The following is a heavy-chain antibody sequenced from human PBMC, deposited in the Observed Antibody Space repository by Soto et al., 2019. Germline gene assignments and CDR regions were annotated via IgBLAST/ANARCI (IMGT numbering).Heavy chain of an antibody. CDR3: ARGKRGLRFHANFDY. J-gene: IGHJ4*02. V-gene: IGHV4-34*01. CDR1: GGSFSGYY. Sequence: SETLSLTCAVYGGSFSGYYWSWIRQPPGKGLEWIGEINHSGSTIYNPSLKSRVTISVDTSKNQFSLKLSSVTAADTAVYYCARGKRGLRFHANFDYWGQGTLVTVSS. D-gene: IGHD2-8*01. CDR2: INHSGST.